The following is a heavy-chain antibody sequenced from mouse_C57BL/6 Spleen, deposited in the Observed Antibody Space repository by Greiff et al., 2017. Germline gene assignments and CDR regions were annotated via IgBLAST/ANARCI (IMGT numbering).Heavy chain of an antibody. D-gene: IGHD1-1*01. V-gene: IGHV1-81*01. J-gene: IGHJ2*01. CDR3: ARFSFTTVVATRDY. CDR1: GYTFTSYG. Sequence: VKLQQSGAELARPGASVKLSCKASGYTFTSYGISWVKQRTGQGLEWIGEIYPRSGNTYYNEKFKGKATLTADKSSSTAYMELRSLTSEDSAVYFCARFSFTTVVATRDYWGQGTTLTVSS. CDR2: IYPRSGNT.